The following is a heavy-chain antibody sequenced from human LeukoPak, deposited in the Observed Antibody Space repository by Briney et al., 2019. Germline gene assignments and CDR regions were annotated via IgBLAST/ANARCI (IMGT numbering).Heavy chain of an antibody. Sequence: GGSLRLSCVASGVTLSNYAMSWARQAPGKGLEWASGISSSGSGGNTYYADSVKGRFTISRDSSRNTLFLHMNTLRAEDTAIYYCAKDRTVGASYWYFDLWGRGTLVTVSS. CDR3: AKDRTVGASYWYFDL. CDR2: ISSSGSGGNT. D-gene: IGHD1-26*01. J-gene: IGHJ2*01. V-gene: IGHV3-23*01. CDR1: GVTLSNYA.